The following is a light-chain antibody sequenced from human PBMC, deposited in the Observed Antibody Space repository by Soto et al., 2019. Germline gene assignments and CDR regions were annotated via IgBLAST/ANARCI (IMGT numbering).Light chain of an antibody. CDR3: QQYNNWPPNT. CDR2: GAS. J-gene: IGKJ2*01. Sequence: EIVMTQSPATLSVSPGERATLSCRASQSVGSDLAWYQQKPGQAPRLLIYGASTRATGIPARFSGSGSGTEFTLTISSLQSEDSAVYYCQQYNNWPPNTFGQGTKLEIK. CDR1: QSVGSD. V-gene: IGKV3-15*01.